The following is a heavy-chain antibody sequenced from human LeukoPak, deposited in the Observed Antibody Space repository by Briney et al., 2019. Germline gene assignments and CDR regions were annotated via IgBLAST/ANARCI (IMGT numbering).Heavy chain of an antibody. Sequence: PGGSLRLSCAASGFTVSSNYMSWVRQAPGKGLEWVSVIYSGGSTYYADSVKGRFTTSRHNSKNTLYLQMNSLRAEDTAVYYCASLDFWSGYSMDVWGQGTTVTVSS. CDR1: GFTVSSNY. D-gene: IGHD3-3*01. J-gene: IGHJ6*02. CDR3: ASLDFWSGYSMDV. V-gene: IGHV3-53*04. CDR2: IYSGGST.